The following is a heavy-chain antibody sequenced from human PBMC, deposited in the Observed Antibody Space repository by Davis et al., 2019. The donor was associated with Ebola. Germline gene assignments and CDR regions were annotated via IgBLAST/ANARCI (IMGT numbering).Heavy chain of an antibody. CDR3: ATGQWRLWLIY. Sequence: AASVKVSCKASGYTFTGYDINWVRQAPGQGLEWMGWMNPNSGNTGYAQKFQGRVTMTRDTSISTAYMELSSLRSEDTAVYYCATGQWRLWLIYWGQGTLVTVSS. CDR2: MNPNSGNT. V-gene: IGHV1-8*01. D-gene: IGHD5-18*01. CDR1: GYTFTGYD. J-gene: IGHJ4*02.